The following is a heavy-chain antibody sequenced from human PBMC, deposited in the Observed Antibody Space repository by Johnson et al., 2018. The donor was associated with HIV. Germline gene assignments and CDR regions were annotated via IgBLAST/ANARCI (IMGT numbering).Heavy chain of an antibody. CDR3: ARDRPGGRWADAFDI. D-gene: IGHD3-16*01. CDR1: GFTFGSYA. CDR2: ISSDGSNN. J-gene: IGHJ3*02. Sequence: QMQLVESGGGVVQPGRSLRLSCAASGFTFGSYALHWVRQAPGKGLEWVALISSDGSNNYYADSVKGRFTISRDNSKNTLYLQMNSLRAEDTAVYYCARDRPGGRWADAFDIWGQGTMVTVSS. V-gene: IGHV3-30*04.